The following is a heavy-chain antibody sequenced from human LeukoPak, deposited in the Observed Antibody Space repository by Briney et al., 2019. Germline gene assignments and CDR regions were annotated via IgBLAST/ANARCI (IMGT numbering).Heavy chain of an antibody. J-gene: IGHJ4*02. CDR1: GFTFSSYN. V-gene: IGHV3-48*01. CDR3: AKDGRAGYSSRTDYFDY. Sequence: LTGGSLRLSCEASGFTFSSYNMNWVRQAPGKGLEWISYISFSSTTIYYADSVKGRFTISRDNSKNTLYLQMNSLRAEDTAVYYCAKDGRAGYSSRTDYFDYWGQGTLVTVSS. CDR2: ISFSSTTI. D-gene: IGHD6-13*01.